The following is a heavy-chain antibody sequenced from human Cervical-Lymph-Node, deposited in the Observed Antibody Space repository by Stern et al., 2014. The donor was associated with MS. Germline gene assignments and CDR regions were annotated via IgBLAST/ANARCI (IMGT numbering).Heavy chain of an antibody. CDR1: GGSISSGSYY. J-gene: IGHJ4*02. CDR3: ARGYQRWLQLDY. Sequence: QLQLQESGPGLVKPSQTLSLTCTVSGGSISSGSYYWSWIRQPAGKGLEWIGRIYTSGSTNYNPSLKRRVTTSVDTSKNQFSLKLSSVTAADTAVYYCARGYQRWLQLDYWGQGTLVTVSS. D-gene: IGHD5-24*01. V-gene: IGHV4-61*02. CDR2: IYTSGST.